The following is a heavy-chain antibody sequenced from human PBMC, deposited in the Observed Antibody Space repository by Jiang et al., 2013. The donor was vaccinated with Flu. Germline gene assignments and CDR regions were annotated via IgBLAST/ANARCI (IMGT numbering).Heavy chain of an antibody. CDR1: GGSISSSSYY. Sequence: GPGLVKPSETLSLTCTVSGGSISSSSYYWGWIRQPPGKGLEWIGSIYYSGSTYYNPSLKSRVTISVDTSKNQFSLKLSSVTAADTAVYYCARLAVVTPFDYWGQGTLVTVSS. V-gene: IGHV4-39*01. CDR3: ARLAVVTPFDY. CDR2: IYYSGST. J-gene: IGHJ4*02. D-gene: IGHD4-23*01.